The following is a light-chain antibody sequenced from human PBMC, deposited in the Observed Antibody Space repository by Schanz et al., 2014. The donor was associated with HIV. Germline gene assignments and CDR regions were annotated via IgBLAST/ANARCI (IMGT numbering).Light chain of an antibody. J-gene: IGLJ3*02. CDR3: CSYTSSATWV. Sequence: QSALTQPASVSGSPGQSITISCTGTSSDVGGYDYVSWYQQHPGKAPKLMIYDVTKRPSGVPDRFSGSKSGNTASLTISGLQAEDEADYYCCSYTSSATWVFGGGTKLTVL. CDR2: DVT. V-gene: IGLV2-14*03. CDR1: SSDVGGYDY.